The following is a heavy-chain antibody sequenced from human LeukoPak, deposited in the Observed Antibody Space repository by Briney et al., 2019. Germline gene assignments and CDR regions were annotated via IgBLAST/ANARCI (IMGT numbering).Heavy chain of an antibody. CDR1: GFTFSSYS. V-gene: IGHV3-21*01. D-gene: IGHD6-13*01. CDR3: AREGIAYSNPLFDY. J-gene: IGHJ4*02. Sequence: GGSLRLSCAASGFTFSSYSMNWVRQAPGKGLEWVSSISSSSSYIYYADSVKGRFTISRDNAKNSLYLQMNSLRAEDTAVYYCAREGIAYSNPLFDYWGQGTLVTVSS. CDR2: ISSSSSYI.